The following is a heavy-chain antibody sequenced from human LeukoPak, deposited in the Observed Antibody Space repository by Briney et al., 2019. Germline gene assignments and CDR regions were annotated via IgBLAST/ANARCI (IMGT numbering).Heavy chain of an antibody. CDR2: INHSGST. CDR1: GFNFSNYA. Sequence: PGGSLRLSCAASGFNFSNYAMTWVRQPPGKGLEWIGEINHSGSTNYNPSLKSRVTISVDTSKNQFSLKLSSVTAADTAVYYCARGRGGWYRLYAFDIWGQGTMVTVSS. V-gene: IGHV4-34*01. CDR3: ARGRGGWYRLYAFDI. D-gene: IGHD6-19*01. J-gene: IGHJ3*02.